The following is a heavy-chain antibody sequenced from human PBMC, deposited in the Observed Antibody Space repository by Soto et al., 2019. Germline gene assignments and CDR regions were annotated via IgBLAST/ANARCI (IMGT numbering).Heavy chain of an antibody. J-gene: IGHJ6*02. CDR1: ELIFSSYA. CDR2: INAGKGNT. V-gene: IGHV1-3*01. CDR3: ATISPYGMDV. D-gene: IGHD1-20*01. Sequence: QVHLVQSGAEVKKPGASVRVSCKASELIFSSYAVQWVRQAPGQRLEWMGWINAGKGNTKYSQKFQDRVSVTRDTSARKVYMELSSLRSEDTAVYYCATISPYGMDVWGQGTTVTVSS.